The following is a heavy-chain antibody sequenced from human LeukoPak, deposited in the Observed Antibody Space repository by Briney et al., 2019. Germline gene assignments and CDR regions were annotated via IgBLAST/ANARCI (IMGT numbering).Heavy chain of an antibody. Sequence: GASVKVSCKASGYTFTSYDINWVRQATGQGLEWMGWMNPNSGNTNYAQKLQGRVTMTTDTSTSTAYMELRSLRSDDTAVYYCARLEVGYYGSGSANFDYWGQGTLVTVSS. J-gene: IGHJ4*02. V-gene: IGHV1-18*01. D-gene: IGHD3-10*01. CDR1: GYTFTSYD. CDR3: ARLEVGYYGSGSANFDY. CDR2: MNPNSGNT.